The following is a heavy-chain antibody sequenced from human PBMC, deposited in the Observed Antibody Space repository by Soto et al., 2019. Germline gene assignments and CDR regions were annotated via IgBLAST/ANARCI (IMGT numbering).Heavy chain of an antibody. Sequence: EVQLVESGGGLVKPGGSLRLSCAASGFTFSSYSMNWVRQAPGKGLEWVSSISSSSSYIYYADSVKGRFTISRDNAKNALYRQMNSLRAEDTAVYYWARVRGGGYSYGWNYYYYYMDVWGKGTTVTVSS. J-gene: IGHJ6*03. D-gene: IGHD5-18*01. CDR1: GFTFSSYS. V-gene: IGHV3-21*01. CDR3: ARVRGGGYSYGWNYYYYYMDV. CDR2: ISSSSSYI.